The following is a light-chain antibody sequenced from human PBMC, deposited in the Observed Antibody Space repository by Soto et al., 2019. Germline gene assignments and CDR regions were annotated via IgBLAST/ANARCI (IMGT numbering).Light chain of an antibody. CDR1: QSLLHGNGRTY. J-gene: IGKJ2*01. CDR3: MQALETPYT. Sequence: DIVMTQSPLSLPVTPGEPASISCSSSQSLLHGNGRTYLDWYLQKPGQSPQLLIHWSSYRASGVPDRFSGCGSGTDFTLEISRVEAEDVGVYYCMQALETPYTFGRGTKLEIK. CDR2: WSS. V-gene: IGKV2-28*01.